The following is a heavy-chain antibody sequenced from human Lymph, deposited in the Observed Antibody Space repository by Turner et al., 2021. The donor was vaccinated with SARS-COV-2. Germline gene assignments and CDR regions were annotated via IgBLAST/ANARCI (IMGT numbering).Heavy chain of an antibody. Sequence: EVQLLESGGGLVQPGGSLRLSCAASGFTFSSYAMSWVRQAPGKGLEWVLVISGNGGSTYYADSVKGRFTISRDNSKNTVYLQMKSLRAEDTAVYYCAKNEMAMIAVVITLFDYWGQGTLVTVSS. CDR2: ISGNGGST. CDR1: GFTFSSYA. D-gene: IGHD3-22*01. CDR3: AKNEMAMIAVVITLFDY. J-gene: IGHJ4*02. V-gene: IGHV3-23*01.